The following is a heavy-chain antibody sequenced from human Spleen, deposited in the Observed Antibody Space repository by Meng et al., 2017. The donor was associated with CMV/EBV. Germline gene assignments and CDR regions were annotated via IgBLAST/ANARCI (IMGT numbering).Heavy chain of an antibody. V-gene: IGHV3-21*01. CDR2: ISSSSTYI. D-gene: IGHD5-12*01. CDR3: ASSYSGYETDY. CDR1: GFTFDDYA. Sequence: GESLKISCAASGFTFDDYAMHWVRQAPGKGLEWVSYISSSSTYIYYADSVKGRFSISRDNAQKSLYLQMNSLRAEDTAVYYCASSYSGYETDYWGQGTLVTVSS. J-gene: IGHJ4*02.